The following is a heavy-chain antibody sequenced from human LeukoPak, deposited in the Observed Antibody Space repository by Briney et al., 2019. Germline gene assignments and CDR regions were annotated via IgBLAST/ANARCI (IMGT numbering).Heavy chain of an antibody. CDR2: IYTSGST. J-gene: IGHJ5*02. Sequence: PSETLSLTCTVFGGSISTYYWSWIRQPPGKGLEWIGYIYTSGSTNYNPSLKSRVTISVDTSRNQSSLKLSSVTAADTAVYYCAKAGGLGSSGSTPDRFDPWGQGTLDTLSS. CDR3: AKAGGLGSSGSTPDRFDP. D-gene: IGHD6-25*01. V-gene: IGHV4-59*01. CDR1: GGSISTYY.